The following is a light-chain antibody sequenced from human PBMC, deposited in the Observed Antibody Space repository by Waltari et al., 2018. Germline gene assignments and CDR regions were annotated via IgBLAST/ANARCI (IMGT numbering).Light chain of an antibody. V-gene: IGLV2-23*02. J-gene: IGLJ2*01. CDR1: RSDVGGYIF. CDR3: CSYVGGGTLV. CDR2: DVT. Sequence: QSALTQPASVSGSHGQSIPISSMATRSDVGGYIFVSCYQQHHGKAPKLMIYDVTKRPSGVSKRFSGSKSGNTASLTISGRQAEDEADYYCCSYVGGGTLVFGGGTNVTVL.